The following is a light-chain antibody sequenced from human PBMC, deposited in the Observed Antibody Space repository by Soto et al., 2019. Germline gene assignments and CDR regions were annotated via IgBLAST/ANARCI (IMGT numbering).Light chain of an antibody. CDR3: LQSNNWPYT. CDR1: QSVSDN. CDR2: GAS. Sequence: VMTQSPATLSVSPGERVTLSCRASQSVSDNLAWYQQKPGQAPRLLIYGASTRATGIPARFSGSGSGTEFTLTISSLQSEDFAVYFCLQSNNWPYTFGQGTKLDIK. J-gene: IGKJ2*01. V-gene: IGKV3-15*01.